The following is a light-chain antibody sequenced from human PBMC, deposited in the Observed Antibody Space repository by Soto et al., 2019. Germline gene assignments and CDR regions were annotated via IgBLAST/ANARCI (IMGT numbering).Light chain of an antibody. CDR3: QQSYNIPIT. CDR1: QSISVY. V-gene: IGKV1-39*01. J-gene: IGKJ5*01. CDR2: AAL. Sequence: IHMHLSPNPLSAFVGDRVPITCRASQSISVYLNWYQQKPGKAPKLLIYAALSLQNGVPSRFTGGGFGTDFTLTITSLQPEDFATYYCQQSYNIPITFGQGTRLAI.